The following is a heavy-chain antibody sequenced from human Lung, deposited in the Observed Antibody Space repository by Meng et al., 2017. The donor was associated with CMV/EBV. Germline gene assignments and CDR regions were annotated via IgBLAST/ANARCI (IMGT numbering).Heavy chain of an antibody. V-gene: IGHV3-23*01. CDR2: ITANGRTT. Sequence: GGSLRLXCAASGFTFDSYAMHLVRQAPGRGLEWVSVITANGRTTFYSGSVKGRFSISRDNSKNTLYLQMIGLRAEDTAVYYCAKDRRDFGSGTYYNGSEYWGQGXRVTVSS. J-gene: IGHJ4*02. CDR1: GFTFDSYA. CDR3: AKDRRDFGSGTYYNGSEY. D-gene: IGHD3-10*01.